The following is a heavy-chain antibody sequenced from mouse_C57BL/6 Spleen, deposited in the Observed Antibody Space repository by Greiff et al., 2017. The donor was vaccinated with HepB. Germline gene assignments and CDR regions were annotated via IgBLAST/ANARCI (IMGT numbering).Heavy chain of an antibody. CDR3: ASHSFDY. CDR2: INPGSGGT. J-gene: IGHJ2*01. CDR1: GYAFTNYL. Sequence: VQGVESGAELVRPGTSVKVSCKASGYAFTNYLIEWVKQRPGQGLEWIGVINPGSGGTNYNEKFKGKATLTADKSSSTAYMQLSSLTSEDSAVYFCASHSFDYWGQGTTLTVSS. V-gene: IGHV1-54*01.